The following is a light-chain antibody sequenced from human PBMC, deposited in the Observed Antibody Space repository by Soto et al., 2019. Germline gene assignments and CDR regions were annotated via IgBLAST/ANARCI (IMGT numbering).Light chain of an antibody. Sequence: DNQVTQSPFSLSASQGDRLTIPCRASQYISTYLNWYQQKPGKAPKLLIYAASSLQSGVPSRFSGSGSGTDFTLTISSLQPEDFAVYYCQQDYNLPAFGQGTKVDIK. CDR3: QQDYNLPA. J-gene: IGKJ1*01. CDR2: AAS. CDR1: QYISTY. V-gene: IGKV1-39*01.